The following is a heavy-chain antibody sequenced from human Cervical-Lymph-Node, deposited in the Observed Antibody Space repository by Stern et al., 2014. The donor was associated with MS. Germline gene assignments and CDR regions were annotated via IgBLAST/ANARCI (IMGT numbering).Heavy chain of an antibody. CDR1: GFTFDDYA. CDR2: ISWNSGSI. CDR3: AKEKGSSGRTYYFDY. Sequence: EVQLVESGGGLVQPGRSLRLSCAASGFTFDDYAMHWVRQAPGKGLEWVSGISWNSGSIGYAYSVKGRFTISRDNAKNSLYLQMNSLRAEDTALYYCAKEKGSSGRTYYFDYWGQGTLVTVSS. V-gene: IGHV3-9*01. J-gene: IGHJ4*02. D-gene: IGHD6-13*01.